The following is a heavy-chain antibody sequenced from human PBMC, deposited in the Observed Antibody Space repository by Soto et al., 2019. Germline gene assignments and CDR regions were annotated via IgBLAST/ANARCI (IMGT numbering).Heavy chain of an antibody. CDR3: VGGQYYFDY. Sequence: ESGGGVVQPGRSLRLSCAASGFPFTTYGMHWVREGPGKGLEWVAVISYDGSNKYYADSVKGRFTISRDNSKNMLYLQMNSLRPEDMALYYCVGGQYYFDYRGQGTLVTVSS. D-gene: IGHD3-10*01. CDR1: GFPFTTYG. CDR2: ISYDGSNK. V-gene: IGHV3-30*03. J-gene: IGHJ4*02.